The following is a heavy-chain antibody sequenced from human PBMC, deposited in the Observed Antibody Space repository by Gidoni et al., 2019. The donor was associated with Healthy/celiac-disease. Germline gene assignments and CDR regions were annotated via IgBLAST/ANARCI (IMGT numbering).Heavy chain of an antibody. Sequence: QSHLQASGPGLVKPSETLSLTCTVSRGSISRYYWRWIRQPPGKGLEWIGYIYYSGSTNYNPSLKSRVTISVDTSKNQFSLKLSSVTAADTAVYYCARGGGLRYFPLDIWGQGTMVTVSS. J-gene: IGHJ3*02. CDR1: RGSISRYY. D-gene: IGHD3-9*01. CDR2: IYYSGST. V-gene: IGHV4-59*01. CDR3: ARGGGLRYFPLDI.